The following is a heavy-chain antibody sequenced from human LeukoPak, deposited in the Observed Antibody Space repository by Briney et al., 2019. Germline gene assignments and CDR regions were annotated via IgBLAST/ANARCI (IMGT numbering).Heavy chain of an antibody. CDR2: IYYSGST. CDR1: GGSISSYY. D-gene: IGHD2-15*01. V-gene: IGHV4-59*01. Sequence: SETLSLTCTVSGGSISSYYLSWIRQPPGKGLEWIGYIYYSGSTNYNPSLKSRVTISVDTSKNQFSLKLSSVTAADTAVYYCARDKGYCSGGSRYMGGLDYWGQGTLVTVSS. CDR3: ARDKGYCSGGSRYMGGLDY. J-gene: IGHJ4*02.